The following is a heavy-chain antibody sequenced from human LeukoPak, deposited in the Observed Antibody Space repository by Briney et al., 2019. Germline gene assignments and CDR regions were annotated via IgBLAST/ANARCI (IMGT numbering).Heavy chain of an antibody. CDR2: TYCRSTWYN. CDR1: GDSVSSNSVT. J-gene: IGHJ5*02. D-gene: IGHD2-2*01. CDR3: ARRLTQYDCFDP. Sequence: SQTLSLTCAISGDSVSSNSVTWNWIRQSPSRGLEWLGRTYCRSTWYNDYAVSVRGRITVNPDTSKNQFSLHLNSVTPEDTAVYYCARRLTQYDCFDPWGQGILVTVSS. V-gene: IGHV6-1*01.